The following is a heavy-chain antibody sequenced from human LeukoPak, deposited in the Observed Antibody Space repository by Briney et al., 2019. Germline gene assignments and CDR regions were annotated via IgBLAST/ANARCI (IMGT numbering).Heavy chain of an antibody. Sequence: ETLSLTCTVSGGSVSSGSYYWSWIRQPPGKGPEWVATIKHDGTEKNYVDSVKGRLTISRDNTKNSLYLELNSLRAEDTAVYYCARGSWYWVYWGQGTLVTVSS. CDR2: IKHDGTEK. J-gene: IGHJ4*02. V-gene: IGHV3-7*03. D-gene: IGHD6-13*01. CDR1: GGSVSSGSYY. CDR3: ARGSWYWVY.